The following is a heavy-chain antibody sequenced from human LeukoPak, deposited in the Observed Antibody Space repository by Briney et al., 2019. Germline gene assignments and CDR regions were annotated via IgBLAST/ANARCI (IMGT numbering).Heavy chain of an antibody. D-gene: IGHD4/OR15-4a*01. CDR3: ARRAGAYSHPYDY. CDR1: GVTFSSYS. J-gene: IGHJ4*02. CDR2: ISSRSSYI. Sequence: GGSLRLSCAASGVTFSSYSRNWVRQAPGKGLEWVSSISSRSSYIDYADSLKGRFTISRDNSKNTLYLQMNSLRAEDTAVYYCARRAGAYSHPYDYWGQGTLVTVSS. V-gene: IGHV3-21*04.